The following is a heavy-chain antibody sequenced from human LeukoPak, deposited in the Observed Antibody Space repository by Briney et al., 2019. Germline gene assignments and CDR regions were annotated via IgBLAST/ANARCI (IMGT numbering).Heavy chain of an antibody. V-gene: IGHV3-48*03. CDR2: ISSSGSNI. D-gene: IGHD3-22*01. CDR1: GFTFSSYE. CDR3: ARAFLIVVAADAFDI. J-gene: IGHJ3*02. Sequence: GGSLILSCAASGFTFSSYEMNWVRQAPGKGLEWVSYISSSGSNIYYADSVKGRFTISRDNAKNSLYLQMNSLRAEDTAVYYCARAFLIVVAADAFDIWGQGTMVTVSS.